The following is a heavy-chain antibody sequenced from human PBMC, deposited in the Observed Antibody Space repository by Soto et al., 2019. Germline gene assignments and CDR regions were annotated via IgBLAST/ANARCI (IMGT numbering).Heavy chain of an antibody. CDR2: ITSSGGGT. J-gene: IGHJ4*02. V-gene: IGHV3-23*01. CDR3: AKGVTGPDY. CDR1: GFTFGSNA. Sequence: GGSLRLSCAASGFTFGSNAMSWVRQAPGKGLEWVSAITSSGGGTYYADSVKGRFTISRDNSKNTLYLHMNSLRVDDTAVYYCAKGVTGPDYWGQGTLVTVSS. D-gene: IGHD2-21*02.